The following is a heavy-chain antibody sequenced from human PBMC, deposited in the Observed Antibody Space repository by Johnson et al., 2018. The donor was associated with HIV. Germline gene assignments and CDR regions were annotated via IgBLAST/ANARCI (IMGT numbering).Heavy chain of an antibody. CDR2: IWYAGSET. Sequence: QVQLVESGGGVVQPGRSLRLSCAASGFTFSSYGMHWVRQAPGQGLEWVAVIWYAGSETYYVESGKGRFTISRDNAKNSLHLQMNSLRAEDTAVYYCARYSGSYLPDAFDIWGQGTMVTVSS. J-gene: IGHJ3*02. D-gene: IGHD1-26*01. CDR1: GFTFSSYG. CDR3: ARYSGSYLPDAFDI. V-gene: IGHV3-33*01.